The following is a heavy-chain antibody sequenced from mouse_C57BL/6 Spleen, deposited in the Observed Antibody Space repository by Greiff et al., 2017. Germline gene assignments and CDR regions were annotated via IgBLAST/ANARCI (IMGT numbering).Heavy chain of an antibody. J-gene: IGHJ4*01. D-gene: IGHD2-4*01. Sequence: QVQLQQSGAELAKPGASVTLSCKASGYTFTRYWMHWVKQRPGQGLEWIGYINPSSGYTKYNQKFKDKATLTADKSSSTAYMQLSSLTYEDSAVYYCARGTCDYDGYYAMDYWGQGTSVTVSS. CDR2: INPSSGYT. V-gene: IGHV1-7*01. CDR1: GYTFTRYW. CDR3: ARGTCDYDGYYAMDY.